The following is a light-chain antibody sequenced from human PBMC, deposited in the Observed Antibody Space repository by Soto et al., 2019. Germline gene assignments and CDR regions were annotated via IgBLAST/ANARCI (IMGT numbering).Light chain of an antibody. CDR1: QGIRNY. J-gene: IGKJ2*01. V-gene: IGKV1-17*01. Sequence: DIQMTQSPFSLSASVGDRVTITCRASQGIRNYLGWFQQKPGEAPKRLIHATSSLEGGVPSRFSGSGSGTEFTLTISSLPPEDFATYYCLQHNSYPYTFGQGTKLEIK. CDR3: LQHNSYPYT. CDR2: ATS.